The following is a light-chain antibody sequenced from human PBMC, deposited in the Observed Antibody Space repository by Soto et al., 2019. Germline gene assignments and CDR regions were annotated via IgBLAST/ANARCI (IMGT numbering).Light chain of an antibody. CDR2: DAS. V-gene: IGKV3-11*01. CDR1: QSVSSY. CDR3: QQRSKWPPEVT. J-gene: IGKJ5*01. Sequence: EIVLTPSPGPLSLSPGERAPLSCRASQSVSSYLAWYQQKPGQAPRLLIYDASNRATGISARFSGSGSGTDFTLTISSLEPEDFAVYYCQQRSKWPPEVTFGQGTRLEIK.